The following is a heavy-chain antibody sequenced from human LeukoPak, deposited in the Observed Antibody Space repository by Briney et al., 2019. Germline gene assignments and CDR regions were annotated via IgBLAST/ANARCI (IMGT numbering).Heavy chain of an antibody. CDR3: ARVDSSSAPTLLLSSAFDI. CDR2: IIPIFGTA. CDR1: GGTFSSYA. D-gene: IGHD6-6*01. Sequence: ASVKVSCKASGGTFSSYAISWVRQAPGQGLEWMGGIIPIFGTASYAQKFQGRVTITADESTSTAYMELSSLRSEDTAVYYCARVDSSSAPTLLLSSAFDIWGQGTMVTVSS. J-gene: IGHJ3*02. V-gene: IGHV1-69*01.